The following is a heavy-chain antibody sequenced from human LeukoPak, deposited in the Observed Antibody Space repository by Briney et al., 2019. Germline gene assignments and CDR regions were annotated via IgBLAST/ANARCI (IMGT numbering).Heavy chain of an antibody. CDR2: INHSGST. Sequence: SETLSLTCAVYGGSFSGYYWSWIRQPPGKGLEWIGEINHSGSTNYNPSLKSRVTISVDTSKNQFSLKLSSVTAADTAVYYCAGGFFDYGSGDYWGQGTLVTVSS. CDR3: AGGFFDYGSGDY. D-gene: IGHD3-10*01. J-gene: IGHJ4*02. CDR1: GGSFSGYY. V-gene: IGHV4-34*01.